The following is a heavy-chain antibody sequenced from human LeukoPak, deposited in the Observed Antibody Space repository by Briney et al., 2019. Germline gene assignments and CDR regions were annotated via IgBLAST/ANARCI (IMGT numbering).Heavy chain of an antibody. CDR1: GYTFTTYY. CDR3: AREEGAPIAAANV. D-gene: IGHD6-13*01. Sequence: ASVKVSCKASGYTFTTYYISGVRQAPGQGLEGMGWISAYNGNTNYAQKFQGRVTMTPDTSTSTAYMELRSLRSDDTAVYYCAREEGAPIAAANVWGLGTMVTVSS. J-gene: IGHJ3*01. CDR2: ISAYNGNT. V-gene: IGHV1-18*01.